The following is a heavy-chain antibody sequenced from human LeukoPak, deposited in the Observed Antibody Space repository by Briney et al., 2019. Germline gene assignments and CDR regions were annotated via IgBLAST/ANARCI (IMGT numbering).Heavy chain of an antibody. D-gene: IGHD3-22*01. V-gene: IGHV3-48*01. CDR2: ISSSSSTI. CDR1: GFIFSSYS. J-gene: IGHJ4*02. Sequence: PGGSLRLSCAASGFIFSSYSMNWVRQAPGKGLEWVSYISSSSSTIYYADSVKGRFTISRDNAKNSLYLQMNSLRAEDTAVYYCARVLHKRNYDSSGFYVYWGQGTLVIVSS. CDR3: ARVLHKRNYDSSGFYVY.